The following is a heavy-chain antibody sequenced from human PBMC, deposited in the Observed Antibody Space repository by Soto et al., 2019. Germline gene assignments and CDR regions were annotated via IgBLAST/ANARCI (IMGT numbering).Heavy chain of an antibody. Sequence: ASVKVSCKASGYTFTSYAIDWVRQAPGQRLEWMGWINAYNGNTNYAQKLQGRVTMTTDTSTSTAYMELRSLRSDDTAVYYCARIGSYDILTGYYGNWFDPWGQGTLVTVSS. CDR2: INAYNGNT. CDR3: ARIGSYDILTGYYGNWFDP. CDR1: GYTFTSYA. V-gene: IGHV1-18*01. J-gene: IGHJ5*02. D-gene: IGHD3-9*01.